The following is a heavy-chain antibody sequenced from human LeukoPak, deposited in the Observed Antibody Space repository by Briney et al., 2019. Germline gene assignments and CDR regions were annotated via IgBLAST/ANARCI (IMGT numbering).Heavy chain of an antibody. J-gene: IGHJ3*02. CDR1: NGSVSPYY. Sequence: SETLSLTCTVSNGSVSPYYWSWIRQPAGQGLEWIGRIYITGSTTYSPSLKSRVTMSIDTSKNQFSLNLSSVTAADTAVYYCARHQWVPAFDIWGQGTMVTVSS. D-gene: IGHD1-26*01. CDR2: IYITGST. V-gene: IGHV4-4*07. CDR3: ARHQWVPAFDI.